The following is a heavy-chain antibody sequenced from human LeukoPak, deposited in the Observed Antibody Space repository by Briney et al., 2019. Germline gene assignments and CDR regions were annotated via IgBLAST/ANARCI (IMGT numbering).Heavy chain of an antibody. CDR1: GFTFSSYW. D-gene: IGHD2-8*02. Sequence: GGSLRLSCAASGFTFSSYWMHWVRQAPGKGLVWVSCINGDGGRTNYADSVKGRFTISRDNAKNTLYLQMNSLRAEDTAIYYCATYRQVLLPFESWGQGTLVTVSS. J-gene: IGHJ4*02. CDR2: INGDGGRT. CDR3: ATYRQVLLPFES. V-gene: IGHV3-74*01.